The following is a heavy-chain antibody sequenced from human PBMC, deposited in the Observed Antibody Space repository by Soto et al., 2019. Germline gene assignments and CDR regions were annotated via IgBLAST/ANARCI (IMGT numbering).Heavy chain of an antibody. D-gene: IGHD2-2*03. CDR2: ISGSGGST. Sequence: GGSLRLSCAASGFTFSRCAMSWVRQAPGKGLEWVSAISGSGGSTYYADSVKGRFTISRDNSKNTLYLQMNSLRAEDTAVYYCAKGSGYCSSTSCPHFDYWGQGTLVTVSS. CDR3: AKGSGYCSSTSCPHFDY. CDR1: GFTFSRCA. J-gene: IGHJ4*02. V-gene: IGHV3-23*01.